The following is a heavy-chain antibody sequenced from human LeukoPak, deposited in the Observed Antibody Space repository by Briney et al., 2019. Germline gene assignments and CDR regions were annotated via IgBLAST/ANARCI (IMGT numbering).Heavy chain of an antibody. CDR3: ATDLSGYDWDYFDY. J-gene: IGHJ4*02. CDR2: YAPEEGET. D-gene: IGHD5-12*01. CDR1: GGTLTGLS. Sequence: ASVKVSCKVSGGTLTGLSIHWVRQAPGKGLEWMGGYAPEEGETIYAKKFQGRVTMTEDTSTDTAYMELSSLRSEDTAVYYCATDLSGYDWDYFDYWGQGTLVTVSS. V-gene: IGHV1-24*01.